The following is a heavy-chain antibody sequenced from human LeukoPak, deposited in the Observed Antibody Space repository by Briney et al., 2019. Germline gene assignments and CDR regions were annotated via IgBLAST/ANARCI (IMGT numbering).Heavy chain of an antibody. CDR1: GGSISSYY. V-gene: IGHV4-59*04. D-gene: IGHD7-27*01. CDR3: ARGTNAATGEFDY. CDR2: IHDTGST. Sequence: SETLSLTCTVSGGSISSYYWSWIRQPAGKGLEWIGYIHDTGSTYYKPSLKSRLTMSVDRSKNHFSLQLTSVTAADTAVYFCARGTNAATGEFDYWGQGILVTVSS. J-gene: IGHJ4*02.